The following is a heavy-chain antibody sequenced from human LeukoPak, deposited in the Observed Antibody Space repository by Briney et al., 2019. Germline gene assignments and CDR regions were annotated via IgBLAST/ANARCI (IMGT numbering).Heavy chain of an antibody. D-gene: IGHD3-3*01. CDR3: ARQYKSDHGFWSGYYTGWFDP. CDR1: GYIFTSYW. CDR2: IYPGDSDT. Sequence: GESLKISCKGSGYIFTSYWIGWVRQMPGKGLEWMGIIYPGDSDTRYSPSFQGQVTISADKSISTAYLQWSSLKASDTAMYYCARQYKSDHGFWSGYYTGWFDPWGQGTLVTVSS. V-gene: IGHV5-51*01. J-gene: IGHJ5*02.